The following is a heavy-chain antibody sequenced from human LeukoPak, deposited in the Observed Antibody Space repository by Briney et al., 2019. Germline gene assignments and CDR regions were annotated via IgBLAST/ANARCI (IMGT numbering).Heavy chain of an antibody. Sequence: PGGSLRLSCAASGFTFSSYWMSWVRQAPGKGLEWVANIKQDGSEKYYVDSVKGRFTISRDNAKNSLYLQMNSLRAEDTAVYYCAKYSSSDYYYYMDVWGKGTTVTVSS. CDR3: AKYSSSDYYYYMDV. CDR1: GFTFSSYW. D-gene: IGHD6-6*01. J-gene: IGHJ6*03. CDR2: IKQDGSEK. V-gene: IGHV3-7*01.